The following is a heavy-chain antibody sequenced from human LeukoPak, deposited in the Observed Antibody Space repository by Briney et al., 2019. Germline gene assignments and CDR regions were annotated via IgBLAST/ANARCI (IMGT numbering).Heavy chain of an antibody. V-gene: IGHV1-18*01. J-gene: IGHJ5*02. Sequence: ASVKVSCKASGYTFTSYGISWVRQAPGQGLEWMGWISAYNGNTNYAQKFQGRVTMARDTSISTAYMELSRLRSDDTAVYYCARSGDDYGDYVDWFDPWGQGTLVIVSS. CDR1: GYTFTSYG. CDR3: ARSGDDYGDYVDWFDP. CDR2: ISAYNGNT. D-gene: IGHD4-17*01.